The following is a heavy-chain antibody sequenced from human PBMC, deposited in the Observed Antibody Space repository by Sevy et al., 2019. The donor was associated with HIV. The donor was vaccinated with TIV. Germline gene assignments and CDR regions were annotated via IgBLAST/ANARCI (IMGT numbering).Heavy chain of an antibody. D-gene: IGHD6-19*01. Sequence: ASVKVSCKAFGYPFTSYVMHWVRQAPGQGLEWMGWINAGNGNTRYSQKFQGRVTFIRDTSASTAYMELSSLIFEDTAVYYCARDRKLPGVAVAGSDCWGQGALVTVSS. CDR3: ARDRKLPGVAVAGSDC. CDR2: INAGNGNT. CDR1: GYPFTSYV. V-gene: IGHV1-3*01. J-gene: IGHJ4*02.